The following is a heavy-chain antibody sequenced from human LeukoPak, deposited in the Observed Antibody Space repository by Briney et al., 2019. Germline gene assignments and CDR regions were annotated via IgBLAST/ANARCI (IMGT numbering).Heavy chain of an antibody. V-gene: IGHV4-34*01. Sequence: GSLRLSCAASGLTFSGYSMNWIRQPPGKGLEWIGEINHSGSTNYNPSLKSRVTISVDTSKNQFSLKLSSVTAADTAVYYCARADSSSSFDYWGQGTLVTVSS. CDR1: GLTFSGYS. CDR3: ARADSSSSFDY. D-gene: IGHD6-6*01. CDR2: INHSGST. J-gene: IGHJ4*02.